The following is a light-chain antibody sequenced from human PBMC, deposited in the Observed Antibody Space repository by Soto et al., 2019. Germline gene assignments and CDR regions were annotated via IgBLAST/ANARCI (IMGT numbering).Light chain of an antibody. J-gene: IGKJ1*01. CDR1: QTISVS. Sequence: IQMTQSPSTLSASVGDTVTITCRASQTISVSLAWYRQKPGKAPNLLIYDASTLQEGVPSRFSGSGSGTEIHLPVPRLPPFDLGNYYLQTVVKYFAFGPGTKV. V-gene: IGKV1-5*01. CDR2: DAS. CDR3: QTVVKYFA.